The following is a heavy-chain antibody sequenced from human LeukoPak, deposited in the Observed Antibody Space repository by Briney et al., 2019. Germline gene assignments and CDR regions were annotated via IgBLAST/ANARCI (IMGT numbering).Heavy chain of an antibody. J-gene: IGHJ4*02. CDR2: IYYSGST. Sequence: PSETLSLTCTVSGGSISSYYWSWIRQPPGKGLEWIGYIYYSGSTNYNPSLKSRVTISVDTSKNQFSLKLSSVTAADTAVYYCARDHTFTVPTGYWGQGTLVTVSS. V-gene: IGHV4-59*12. CDR1: GGSISSYY. CDR3: ARDHTFTVPTGY. D-gene: IGHD4-17*01.